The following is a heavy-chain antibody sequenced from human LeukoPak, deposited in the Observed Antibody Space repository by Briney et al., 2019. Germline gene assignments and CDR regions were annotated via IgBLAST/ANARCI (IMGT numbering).Heavy chain of an antibody. J-gene: IGHJ4*02. Sequence: ASVKVSCKASGYTFTSYAMNWVRQAPGQGLEWMGWINPNSGGTNYAQKFQGRVTMTRDTSISTAYMELSRLRSDDTAVYYCASSSGWYFFDYWGQGTLVTVSS. V-gene: IGHV1-2*02. CDR3: ASSSGWYFFDY. CDR2: INPNSGGT. D-gene: IGHD6-19*01. CDR1: GYTFTSYA.